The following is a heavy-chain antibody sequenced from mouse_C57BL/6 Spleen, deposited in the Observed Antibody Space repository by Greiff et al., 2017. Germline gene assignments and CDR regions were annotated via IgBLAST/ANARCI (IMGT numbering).Heavy chain of an antibody. CDR3: ARSASAGYGNRFNFDY. J-gene: IGHJ2*01. V-gene: IGHV1-42*01. D-gene: IGHD2-1*01. Sequence: VQLKQSGPELVKPGASVKISCKASGYSFTGYYMNWVKQSPEKSLEWIGEINPSTGGTTYNQKFKAKATLTVDKSYSTAYMQLKSLTSEDSAVYYCARSASAGYGNRFNFDYWGQGTTLTVSS. CDR1: GYSFTGYY. CDR2: INPSTGGT.